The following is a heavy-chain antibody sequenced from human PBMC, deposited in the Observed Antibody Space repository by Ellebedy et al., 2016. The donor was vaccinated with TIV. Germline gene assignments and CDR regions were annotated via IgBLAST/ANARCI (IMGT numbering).Heavy chain of an antibody. Sequence: AASVKVSCKASGYTFSSHYIHWVRQAPGQGLEWMGFINPYGGTTNYAQKLQGRVTMTRDTSTSTVYMELSSLRSEDTAVYYCARDAEGGWFDPWGQGTLVIVSS. D-gene: IGHD3-16*01. CDR2: INPYGGTT. V-gene: IGHV1-46*04. CDR3: ARDAEGGWFDP. J-gene: IGHJ5*02. CDR1: GYTFSSHY.